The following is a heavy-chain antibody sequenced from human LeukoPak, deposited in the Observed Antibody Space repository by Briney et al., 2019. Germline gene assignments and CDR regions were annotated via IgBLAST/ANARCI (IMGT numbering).Heavy chain of an antibody. V-gene: IGHV4-39*07. CDR2: IYYSGST. J-gene: IGHJ4*02. CDR3: AREPHGSGSPYFDY. D-gene: IGHD3-10*01. Sequence: SETLSLTCTVSGGSISSYYWGWIRQPPGKGLEWIGSIYYSGSTYYNPSLKSRVTISVDTSKNQFSLKLSSVTAADTAVYYCAREPHGSGSPYFDYWGQGTLVTVSS. CDR1: GGSISSYY.